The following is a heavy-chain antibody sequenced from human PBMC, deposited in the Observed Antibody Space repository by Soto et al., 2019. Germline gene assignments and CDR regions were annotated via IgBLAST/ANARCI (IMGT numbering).Heavy chain of an antibody. V-gene: IGHV3-53*01. CDR1: GFTVSSNY. D-gene: IGHD5-12*01. CDR2: IYSGGST. CDR3: ASHPEMATIALPDNYGMDV. Sequence: PGGSLRLSCAASGFTVSSNYMSWVRQAPGKGLEWVSVIYSGGSTYYADSVKGRFTISRDNSKNTLYLQMNSLRDEDTAVYYCASHPEMATIALPDNYGMDVWGQGTTVTV. J-gene: IGHJ6*02.